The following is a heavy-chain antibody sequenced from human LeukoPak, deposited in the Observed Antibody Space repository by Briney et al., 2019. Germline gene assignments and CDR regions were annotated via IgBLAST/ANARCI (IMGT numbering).Heavy chain of an antibody. Sequence: GGSLRLSCAASGFTFSDSAIHWVRQAPGKGLEWVSGISWNSGSIGYADSVKGRFTISRDNAKNSLYLQMNSLRAEDTALYYCAKGRDGYNPQFDYWGQGTLVTVSS. V-gene: IGHV3-9*01. CDR3: AKGRDGYNPQFDY. CDR2: ISWNSGSI. D-gene: IGHD5-24*01. CDR1: GFTFSDSA. J-gene: IGHJ4*02.